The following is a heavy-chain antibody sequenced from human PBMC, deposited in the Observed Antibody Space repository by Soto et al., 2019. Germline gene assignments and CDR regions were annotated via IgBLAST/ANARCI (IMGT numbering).Heavy chain of an antibody. CDR1: GFTFSSYA. CDR2: ISGSGST. CDR3: AKEKDYDYVWGSYRYTSDY. J-gene: IGHJ4*02. D-gene: IGHD3-16*02. V-gene: IGHV3-23*01. Sequence: GGSLRLSCAASGFTFSSYAMSWVRQAPGKGLEWVSAISGSGSTFYADSVKGRFTISRDNSKNTLYLQMNSLRAEDTTVYYCAKEKDYDYVWGSYRYTSDYGRQGTLVTVSS.